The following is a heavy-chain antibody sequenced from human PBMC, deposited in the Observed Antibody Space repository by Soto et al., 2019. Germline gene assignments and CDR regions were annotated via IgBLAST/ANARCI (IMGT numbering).Heavy chain of an antibody. J-gene: IGHJ3*02. CDR3: ARGGGVGVAGSAAFDM. V-gene: IGHV1-2*02. D-gene: IGHD3-3*01. CDR1: GYPVTAYY. Sequence: QLHLVQSGAVVKKPGASVTVSCSASGYPVTAYYMHWVRQAPGRGLEWMGGINPATGAAKYTQTFQGRVTRTRDTSTSTVFMELSGLTSEDTAGFYCARGGGVGVAGSAAFDMWGQGTVVTVSS. CDR2: INPATGAA.